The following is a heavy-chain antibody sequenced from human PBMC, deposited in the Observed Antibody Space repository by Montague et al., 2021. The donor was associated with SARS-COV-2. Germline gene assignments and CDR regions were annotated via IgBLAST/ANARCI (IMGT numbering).Heavy chain of an antibody. CDR1: GGSISNGSYP. CDR3: ARGSYGPDAFDI. D-gene: IGHD5-18*01. V-gene: IGHV4-30-2*01. J-gene: IGHJ3*02. Sequence: TLSLTCSVSGGSISNGSYPWSWIRQPPGKGLEWIGYIFPGGSTXYNASLQSRVTISIDNSKNQLSLRLTSITAADTAVYFCARGSYGPDAFDIWGQGTMVTVSS. CDR2: IFPGGST.